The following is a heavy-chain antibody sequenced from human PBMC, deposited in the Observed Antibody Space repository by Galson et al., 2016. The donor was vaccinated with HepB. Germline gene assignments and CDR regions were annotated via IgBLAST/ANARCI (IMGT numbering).Heavy chain of an antibody. CDR2: ISSSSNYI. Sequence: SLRLSCAASGFTFSTYSMNWVRQAPGKGLEWVSSISSSSNYIYYSDSVKGRFTISRDNAKNSLYLQMNSLRAEDTAVYYCARDLRPYYYESSGYYYWGQGTLVIVSS. CDR1: GFTFSTYS. V-gene: IGHV3-21*06. CDR3: ARDLRPYYYESSGYYY. D-gene: IGHD3-22*01. J-gene: IGHJ4*02.